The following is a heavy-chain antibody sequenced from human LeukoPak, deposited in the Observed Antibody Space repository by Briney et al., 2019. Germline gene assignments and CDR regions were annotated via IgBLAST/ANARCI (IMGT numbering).Heavy chain of an antibody. CDR3: ASSYSSSWSFDY. J-gene: IGHJ4*02. CDR2: IYSGGST. D-gene: IGHD6-13*01. Sequence: GGSLRLSCAASGFTVSSNYMSWVRQAPGKGLEWVSVIYSGGSTYYADSVKDRFAISRDNSKNTVYLQMNSLRAEDTAVYYCASSYSSSWSFDYWGQGTLVTVSS. CDR1: GFTVSSNY. V-gene: IGHV3-66*01.